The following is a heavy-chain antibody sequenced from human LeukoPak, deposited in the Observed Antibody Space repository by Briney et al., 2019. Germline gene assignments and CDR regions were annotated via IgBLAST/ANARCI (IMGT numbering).Heavy chain of an antibody. J-gene: IGHJ1*01. CDR2: MSYSGHT. D-gene: IGHD6-13*01. CDR1: GDSIGRINYF. Sequence: SETLSLTCTISGDSIGRINYFWGWIRQAPGKGLEWIVSMSYSGHTYYNPSLKSRVTISVDTSKSQFSLKLSSVTAADTAVYYCARGGFSSTWYPRAEYFHHWGQGSLVTVSS. CDR3: ARGGFSSTWYPRAEYFHH. V-gene: IGHV4-39*07.